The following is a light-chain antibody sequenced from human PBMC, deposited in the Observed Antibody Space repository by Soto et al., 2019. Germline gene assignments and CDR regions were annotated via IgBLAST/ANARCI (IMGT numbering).Light chain of an antibody. CDR1: FSNIGDNA. CDR3: AAWDDSLNAL. J-gene: IGLJ1*01. Sequence: QSVLTQPPSMSGTPGQRVTISCSGSFSNIGDNAVNWYQQLPGAAPKLLIYLNDQRPSGVPDRFSGSKSGTSASLAISGLHSEDEADYCCAAWDDSLNALFGTGTKVTVL. V-gene: IGLV1-44*01. CDR2: LND.